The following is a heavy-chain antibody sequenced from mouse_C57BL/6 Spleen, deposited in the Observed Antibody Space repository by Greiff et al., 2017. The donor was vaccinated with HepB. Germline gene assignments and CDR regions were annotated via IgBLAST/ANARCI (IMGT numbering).Heavy chain of an antibody. V-gene: IGHV1-61*01. CDR3: ARILTVVATYYFDY. CDR1: GYTFTSYW. CDR2: IYPSDSET. J-gene: IGHJ2*01. Sequence: QVQLQQPGAELVRPGSSVKLSCKASGYTFTSYWMDWVKQRPGQGLEWIGNIYPSDSETHYNQKFKDKATLTVDKSSSTAYMQLSSLTSEDSAVYYGARILTVVATYYFDYWGQGTTLTVSS. D-gene: IGHD1-1*01.